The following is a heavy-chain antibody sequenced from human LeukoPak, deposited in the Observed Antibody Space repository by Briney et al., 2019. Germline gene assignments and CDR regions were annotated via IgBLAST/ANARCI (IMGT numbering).Heavy chain of an antibody. CDR3: ARRSYYDFWSGYYTIDY. CDR1: GYTFTGYY. Sequence: ASVKVSCKASGYTFTGYYMHWVRQAPGQGLEWMGWINPNSGGTNYAQKFQGRVTMTRDTSISTAYMELRRLRSDATAVYHCARRSYYDFWSGYYTIDYWGQGTLVTVSS. V-gene: IGHV1-2*02. J-gene: IGHJ4*02. CDR2: INPNSGGT. D-gene: IGHD3-3*01.